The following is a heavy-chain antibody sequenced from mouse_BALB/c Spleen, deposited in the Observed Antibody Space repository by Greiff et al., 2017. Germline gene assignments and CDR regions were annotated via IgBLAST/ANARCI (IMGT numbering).Heavy chain of an antibody. CDR2: IWSGGST. V-gene: IGHV2-2*02. CDR1: GFSLTSYG. Sequence: VKLQESGPGLVQPSQSLSITCTVSGFSLTSYGVHWVRQSPGKGLEWLGVIWSGGSTDYNAAFISRLSISKDNSKSQVFFKMNSLQANDTAIYYCARGRTTATYYYAMDYWGQGTSVTVSS. J-gene: IGHJ4*01. D-gene: IGHD1-2*01. CDR3: ARGRTTATYYYAMDY.